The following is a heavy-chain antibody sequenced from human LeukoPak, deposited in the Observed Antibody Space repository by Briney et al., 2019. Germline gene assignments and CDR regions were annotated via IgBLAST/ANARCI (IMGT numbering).Heavy chain of an antibody. CDR2: INPSGGST. J-gene: IGHJ4*02. Sequence: GASVKVSCKASGYTFTSYYMHWLRQAPGQGLEWMGIINPSGGSTSYAQKFQGRVTMTGDTSTSTVYMEFSALTSEDTAVYYCARGRSKALDFWGQGTPVTVSS. CDR3: ARGRSKALDF. D-gene: IGHD5/OR15-5a*01. V-gene: IGHV1-46*01. CDR1: GYTFTSYY.